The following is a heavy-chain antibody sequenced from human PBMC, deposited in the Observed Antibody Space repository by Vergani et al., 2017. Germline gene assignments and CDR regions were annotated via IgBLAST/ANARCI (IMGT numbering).Heavy chain of an antibody. CDR2: TYYRSKWYN. CDR1: VDSVSSNSAA. J-gene: IGHJ4*02. D-gene: IGHD6-6*01. Sequence: QVQLQQSGPGLVKPSQTLLLTCAISVDSVSSNSAAWNWIRQSPSRGLEWLGRTYYRSKWYNDYAVSVKSRITINPDTSKNQFSLWVNSVTPEDTAVYYCAKDSQEQLVRFWRNSVLMAWGIDYWGQGTLVTVSS. CDR3: AKDSQEQLVRFWRNSVLMAWGIDY. V-gene: IGHV6-1*01.